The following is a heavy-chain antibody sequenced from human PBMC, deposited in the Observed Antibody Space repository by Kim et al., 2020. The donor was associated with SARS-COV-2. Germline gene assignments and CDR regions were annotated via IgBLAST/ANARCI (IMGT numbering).Heavy chain of an antibody. Sequence: SETLSLTCAVYGGSFSGYYWSWIRQPPGKGLEWIGEINHSGSTNYNPSLKSRVTISVDTSKNQFSLKLSSVTAADTAVYYCARNDPGYSSSWYVHYYYG. CDR2: INHSGST. D-gene: IGHD6-13*01. CDR1: GGSFSGYY. CDR3: ARNDPGYSSSWYVHYYYG. J-gene: IGHJ6*01. V-gene: IGHV4-34*01.